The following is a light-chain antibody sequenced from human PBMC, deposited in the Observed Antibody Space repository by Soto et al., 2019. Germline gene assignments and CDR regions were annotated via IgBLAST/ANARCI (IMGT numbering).Light chain of an antibody. J-gene: IGKJ1*01. CDR2: DAS. CDR1: QNINAW. CDR3: QHYNSYSEA. Sequence: DIQMTPSPSSLAASVGDRVTITCRTSQNINAWLAWYQQRPGQAPKLLIYDASTVQSGVPSRFSGSGSGTEFTLTISSLQPDDFATYYCQHYNSYSEAFGQGTKVDIK. V-gene: IGKV1-5*01.